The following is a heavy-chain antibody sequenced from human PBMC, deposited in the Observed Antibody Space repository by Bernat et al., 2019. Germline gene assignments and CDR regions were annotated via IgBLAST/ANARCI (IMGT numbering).Heavy chain of an antibody. V-gene: IGHV3-30-3*01. CDR1: GFTFSGSV. D-gene: IGHD2-15*01. J-gene: IGHJ4*02. CDR2: ISIDGAGE. Sequence: QVQLVESGGGVVQPGRSLRPSCAASGFTFSGSVMHWVRQAPGKGLEWVAGISIDGAGEHYTDSVKARFTVSRDNSKNTLFLQMNSLSDEDTAVYYCAREGYTSGRCGSFDHWGQGAQVTVSS. CDR3: AREGYTSGRCGSFDH.